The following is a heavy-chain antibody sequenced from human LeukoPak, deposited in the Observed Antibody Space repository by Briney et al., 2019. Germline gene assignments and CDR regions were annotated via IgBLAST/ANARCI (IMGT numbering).Heavy chain of an antibody. CDR3: ARHPYYDSSGYYVY. Sequence: ASVKVSCKASGYMCPSYAISWVRQAPGQGLEWMGWISAYSGNTNYAQRFQGRVTMTTDTSTSTAYMELRGLRSDDTAVYYCARHPYYDSSGYYVYWGQGTLVTVSS. V-gene: IGHV1-18*01. CDR1: GYMCPSYA. D-gene: IGHD3-22*01. CDR2: ISAYSGNT. J-gene: IGHJ4*02.